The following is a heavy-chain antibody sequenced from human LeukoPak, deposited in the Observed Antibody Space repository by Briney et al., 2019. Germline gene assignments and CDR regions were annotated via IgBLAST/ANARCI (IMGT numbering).Heavy chain of an antibody. CDR2: ISSSGSTI. Sequence: GGSLRLSCAASGFTFSSYEMNWVRQAPGKGLEWVSYISSSGSTIYYADSVKGRFTISRDNAKNSVYLEMNSLRADDTAVYYCARSARLMKGVVEVTALDDWGQGTLVTASS. V-gene: IGHV3-48*03. CDR1: GFTFSSYE. D-gene: IGHD3-3*01. CDR3: ARSARLMKGVVEVTALDD. J-gene: IGHJ4*02.